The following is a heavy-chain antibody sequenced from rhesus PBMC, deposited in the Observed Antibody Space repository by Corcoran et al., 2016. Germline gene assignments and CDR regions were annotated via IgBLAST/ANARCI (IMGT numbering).Heavy chain of an antibody. CDR3: ARDRRVGAAHRFDY. J-gene: IGHJ4*01. D-gene: IGHD1-44*02. CDR2: ISGSNGNN. Sequence: QVQLQESGPGLVKPSETLSLTCAVSGGSLRGYYWGWIRQPTGKGLEWIVYISGSNGNNDYNPSLKRRVTISKETSKNQFSLKLSSVTAADTAIYYCARDRRVGAAHRFDYWGQGVLVTVSS. CDR1: GGSLRGYY. V-gene: IGHV4-165*01.